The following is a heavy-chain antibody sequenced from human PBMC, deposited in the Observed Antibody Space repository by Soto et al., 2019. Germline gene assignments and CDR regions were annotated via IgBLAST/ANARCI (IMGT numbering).Heavy chain of an antibody. CDR1: GYTFTRYA. CDR3: ARGRSGGWFDP. Sequence: ASVKVSCKASGYTFTRYAIHWVRQAPGQGLEWLGWINAGTGIATYSQRFQGRVTITSDTSATTSYMELSSLTSEDTAVYFCARGRSGGWFDPWGQGTLVTVSS. V-gene: IGHV1-3*01. CDR2: INAGTGIA. D-gene: IGHD3-16*01. J-gene: IGHJ5*02.